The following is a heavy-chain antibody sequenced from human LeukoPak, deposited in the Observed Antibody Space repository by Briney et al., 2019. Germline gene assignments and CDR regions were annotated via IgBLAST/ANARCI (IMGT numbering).Heavy chain of an antibody. CDR3: ARQKWLIRGIDY. CDR2: IYHTEST. Sequence: SETLSLTCTVSGGSINSGDYYWSWIRQPPGKGLEWIGYIYHTESTFYNPSLNSRVTISLDMSNNQFSLKLSSVTAADTAVYYCARQKWLIRGIDYWGQGTLVAVSS. CDR1: GGSINSGDYY. V-gene: IGHV4-30-4*01. J-gene: IGHJ4*02. D-gene: IGHD6-19*01.